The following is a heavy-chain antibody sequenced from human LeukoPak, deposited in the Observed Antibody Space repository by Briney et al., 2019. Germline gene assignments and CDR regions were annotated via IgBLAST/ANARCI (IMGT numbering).Heavy chain of an antibody. CDR1: GYTFTDYT. V-gene: IGHV1-3*01. D-gene: IGHD3-22*01. J-gene: IGHJ4*02. CDR3: ANPRYDSSGYYYVD. Sequence: ASVTVSCTASGYTFTDYTMHWLRQAPGQRLDWVGWINGGSGNTKYSPEFQGRVTITRDTSASTAYMELSSLRSEDTAVYYCANPRYDSSGYYYVDWGQGTLVTVSS. CDR2: INGGSGNT.